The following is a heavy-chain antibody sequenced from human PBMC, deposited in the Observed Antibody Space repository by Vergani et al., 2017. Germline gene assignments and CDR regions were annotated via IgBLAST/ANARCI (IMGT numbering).Heavy chain of an antibody. V-gene: IGHV3-30*03. Sequence: QVHLVESGGGVVQPGRSLRLSCVVSGFTSSYYGMHWVRQAPGEGLEWVAVISYDGTQKYYADSVKGRFTISRDNSKSTLYLQMNSLRTEDTAVYYCATKSCGTPGCQIGYFREWGQGTLVTGSS. CDR3: ATKSCGTPGCQIGYFRE. CDR2: ISYDGTQK. J-gene: IGHJ1*01. D-gene: IGHD1-1*01. CDR1: GFTSSYYG.